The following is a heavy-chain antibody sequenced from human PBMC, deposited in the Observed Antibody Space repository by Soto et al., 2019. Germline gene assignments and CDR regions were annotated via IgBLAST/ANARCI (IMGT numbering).Heavy chain of an antibody. D-gene: IGHD6-19*01. CDR2: IYPGDSDT. J-gene: IGHJ6*02. CDR1: GYSFTNYW. CDR3: ARSRRGAYSSGWYSLSGYYNYGIDV. Sequence: PGESLKISCKGSGYSFTNYWIGWVRQMPGKGLEWMGIIYPGDSDTRYSPSFQGQVTISADKSISTAYLQWSSLKASDTAMYYCARSRRGAYSSGWYSLSGYYNYGIDVWGQGTTVTVSS. V-gene: IGHV5-51*01.